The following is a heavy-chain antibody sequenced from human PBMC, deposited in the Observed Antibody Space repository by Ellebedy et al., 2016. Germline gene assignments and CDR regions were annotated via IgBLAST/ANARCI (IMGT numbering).Heavy chain of an antibody. Sequence: SETLSLTXSVSGYSISSGSYWGWIRQSPGKGLEWIASRSHGETALSNPSLRSRLTLSLDTSKNQFSLRLTSVTAADTAMYYCVRDRSNPTGWAYDNWGQGILVTVSS. V-gene: IGHV4-38-2*02. J-gene: IGHJ1*01. CDR1: GYSISSGSY. D-gene: IGHD3-22*01. CDR2: RSHGETA. CDR3: VRDRSNPTGWAYDN.